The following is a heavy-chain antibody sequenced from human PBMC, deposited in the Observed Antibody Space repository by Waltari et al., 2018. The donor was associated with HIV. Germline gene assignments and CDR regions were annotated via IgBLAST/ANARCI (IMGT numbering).Heavy chain of an antibody. V-gene: IGHV1-8*01. Sequence: QGQLVQSGAEVKQSGPAVRISCKAAGSPFTTYDITWLRQATVQGLEWMGWMNPSTGNAGYAHNFQGRVTMTRDIPINTAYMELSGLTSHDTAVYYCSTSRPGAMFGDAWGQGTLVTVSS. J-gene: IGHJ5*02. D-gene: IGHD3-3*01. CDR3: STSRPGAMFGDA. CDR1: GSPFTTYD. CDR2: MNPSTGNA.